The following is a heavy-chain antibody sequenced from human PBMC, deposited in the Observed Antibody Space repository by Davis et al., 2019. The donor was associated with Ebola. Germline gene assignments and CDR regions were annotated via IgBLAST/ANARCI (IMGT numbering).Heavy chain of an antibody. CDR3: AKVHPPTTVTTGWFDP. Sequence: GESLKISCAAPGFIFSSYAMSWVRQAPGKGLEWVSSISVRSTTYHADSVKGRFTISRDNSKNTLYLQMNSLRAEDTAVYYCAKVHPPTTVTTGWFDPWGQGTLVTVSS. D-gene: IGHD4-17*01. CDR1: GFIFSSYA. J-gene: IGHJ5*02. V-gene: IGHV3-23*01. CDR2: ISVRSTT.